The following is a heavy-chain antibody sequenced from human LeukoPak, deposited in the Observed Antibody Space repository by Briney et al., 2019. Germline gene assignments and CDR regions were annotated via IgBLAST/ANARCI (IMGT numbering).Heavy chain of an antibody. J-gene: IGHJ4*02. Sequence: ASVKVSCKASGYSFTDYYIHWVRQAPGQGLEWMGWMNPNGGIDYAQKFHVRVTLTKDTSNTTAYMALSSLRSDDTAVYFCARGGKGLQLIGSFYDYWGQGTLVTVSS. CDR3: ARGGKGLQLIGSFYDY. CDR2: MNPNGGI. D-gene: IGHD1-1*01. V-gene: IGHV1-2*02. CDR1: GYSFTDYY.